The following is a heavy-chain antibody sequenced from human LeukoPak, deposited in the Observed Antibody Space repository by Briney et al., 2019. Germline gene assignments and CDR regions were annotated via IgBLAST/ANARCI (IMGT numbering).Heavy chain of an antibody. CDR1: GGTFSSYA. CDR3: ARVRVAKLYYYYMDV. V-gene: IGHV1-69*05. Sequence: SVKVSCKASGGTFSSYAISWVRQAPGLGLEWMGGIIPIFGTANYAQKFQGRVTITTDESTSTAYMELSSLRSEDTAVYYCARVRVAKLYYYYMDVWGKGTTVTVSS. J-gene: IGHJ6*03. CDR2: IIPIFGTA. D-gene: IGHD2-15*01.